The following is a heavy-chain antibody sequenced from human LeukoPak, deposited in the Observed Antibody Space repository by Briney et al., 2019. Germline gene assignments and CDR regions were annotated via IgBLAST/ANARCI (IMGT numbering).Heavy chain of an antibody. Sequence: SETLSLTCTVSSGSISRYYWSWIRHPPGKGLEWIGYIYYTGITNYSPSLKSGVTISVDTSKNQFSLKLSAGAPADTAVYYCARHDYSRSDYFDYWGEGTLVTVSS. CDR2: IYYTGIT. J-gene: IGHJ4*02. V-gene: IGHV4-59*08. D-gene: IGHD4-11*01. CDR1: SGSISRYY. CDR3: ARHDYSRSDYFDY.